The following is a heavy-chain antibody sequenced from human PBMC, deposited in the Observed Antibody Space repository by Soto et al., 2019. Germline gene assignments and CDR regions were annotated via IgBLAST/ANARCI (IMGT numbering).Heavy chain of an antibody. CDR3: ARVDCSPSNCYNLYYGRDV. V-gene: IGHV3-7*04. CDR2: MNQDGGEK. D-gene: IGHD2-2*02. J-gene: IGHJ6*02. Sequence: EVQLVESGGGLVQPGGSLRLSCAASGFTFSSYWMTWFRQAPGKGLACVADMNQDGGEKYYVDSVKGRFTISRDNAKTSLYLQMNSLRVEDTAVYYCARVDCSPSNCYNLYYGRDVWAQGTTVTVSS. CDR1: GFTFSSYW.